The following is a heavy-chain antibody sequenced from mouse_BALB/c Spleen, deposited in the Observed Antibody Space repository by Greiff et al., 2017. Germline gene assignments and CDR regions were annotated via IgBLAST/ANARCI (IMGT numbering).Heavy chain of an antibody. Sequence: VKLMESGPGLVAPSQSLSITCTVSGFSLTDYGVSWIRQPPGKGLEWLGVIWGGGSTYYNSALKSRLSISKDNSKSQVFLKMNSLQTDDTAMYYGAKQPPDGSRAYGYFDVWGAGTTVTVSS. CDR1: GFSLTDYG. V-gene: IGHV2-6-5*01. CDR2: IWGGGST. D-gene: IGHD1-1*01. J-gene: IGHJ1*01. CDR3: AKQPPDGSRAYGYFDV.